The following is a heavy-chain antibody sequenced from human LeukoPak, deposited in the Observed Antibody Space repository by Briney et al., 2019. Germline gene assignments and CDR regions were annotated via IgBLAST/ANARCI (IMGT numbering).Heavy chain of an antibody. Sequence: ASVKVSCKASGYTFTSYGISWVRQAPGQGLEWMGWISAYNGNTNYAQKLQGRVTMTTDTSTGTAYMELRSLRSDDTAVYYCARDRDHLEPLHWFDPWGQGTLVTVSS. J-gene: IGHJ5*02. CDR2: ISAYNGNT. CDR3: ARDRDHLEPLHWFDP. V-gene: IGHV1-18*01. CDR1: GYTFTSYG. D-gene: IGHD3-3*01.